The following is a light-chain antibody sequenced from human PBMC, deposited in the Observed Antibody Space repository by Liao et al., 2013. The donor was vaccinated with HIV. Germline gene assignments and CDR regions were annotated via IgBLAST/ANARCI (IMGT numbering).Light chain of an antibody. J-gene: IGLJ3*02. CDR3: QVWDSSSEV. V-gene: IGLV3-1*01. CDR2: QDS. CDR1: KLGDKY. Sequence: SYALTQPPSASVSPGQTASITCSGHKLGDKYACWYQQRPGQSPVLVIYQDSKRPSGIPERFSGSNSGNTATLTISRVEAGDEADYYCQVWDSSSEVFGGGTKLTVL.